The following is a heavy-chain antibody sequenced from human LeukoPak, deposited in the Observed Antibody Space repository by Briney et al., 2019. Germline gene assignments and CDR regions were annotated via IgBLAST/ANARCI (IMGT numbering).Heavy chain of an antibody. Sequence: GGSLRLSCVASGLTFSDYSMTWIRQAPGKGLEWISYISSGDSTTIYYADSVKGRFTISRDNAKNSLYLQMNSLRAEDMAVYYCARDLSYYGAFDIWGPGTPVTVSS. CDR2: ISSGDSTTI. V-gene: IGHV3-11*01. D-gene: IGHD3-22*01. CDR3: ARDLSYYGAFDI. CDR1: GLTFSDYS. J-gene: IGHJ3*02.